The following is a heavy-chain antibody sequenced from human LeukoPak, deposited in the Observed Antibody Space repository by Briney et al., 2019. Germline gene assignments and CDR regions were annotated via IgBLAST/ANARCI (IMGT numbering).Heavy chain of an antibody. D-gene: IGHD2-2*01. CDR3: ARSYSVPIPAGDY. CDR1: GFTFSSYA. CDR2: ISYDGSNK. J-gene: IGHJ4*02. V-gene: IGHV3-30-3*01. Sequence: PGGSLRLTCAASGFTFSSYAMHWVRQAPGKGLEWVAVISYDGSNKYYADSVKGRFTISRDNSKNTLYLQMNSLRAEDTAVYYCARSYSVPIPAGDYWGQGTLVTVSS.